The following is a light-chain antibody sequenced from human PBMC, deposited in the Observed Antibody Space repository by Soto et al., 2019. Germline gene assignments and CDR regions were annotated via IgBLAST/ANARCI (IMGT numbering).Light chain of an antibody. CDR1: SSDIGSYNF. CDR2: DVN. V-gene: IGLV2-14*03. CDR3: TSWTTSTTMI. J-gene: IGLJ2*01. Sequence: QSALTQPASVSGSPGQSSTISCTGTSSDIGSYNFGSWYQQHPGKAPKLMLYDVNIRPSGVSNRFSGSKSGNTASLTISGLQAEDEADYYCTSWTTSTTMIFGGGTKLTVL.